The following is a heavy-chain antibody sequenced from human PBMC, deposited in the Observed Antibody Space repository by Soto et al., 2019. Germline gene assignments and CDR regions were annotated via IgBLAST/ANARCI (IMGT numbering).Heavy chain of an antibody. V-gene: IGHV1-3*01. D-gene: IGHD2-15*01. CDR3: ARVAAWSFDF. CDR1: GYTFANYP. CDR2: INVGSGDT. J-gene: IGHJ4*02. Sequence: QVHLAQSGAEVKKPGASVKLSCKASGYTFANYPIHWVRQAPGQRLEWMGWINVGSGDTKYSQNLQGRVTITRDTSASTAYVELTTLRSEDTAVYYCARVAAWSFDFWGQGTLVTVSS.